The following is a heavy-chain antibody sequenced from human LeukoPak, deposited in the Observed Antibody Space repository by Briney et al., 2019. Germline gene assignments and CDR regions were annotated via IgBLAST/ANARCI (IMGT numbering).Heavy chain of an antibody. CDR3: AKDLFRFLD. CDR2: ISGSGGNT. D-gene: IGHD3-3*01. CDR1: GFTFSTYA. J-gene: IGHJ4*02. V-gene: IGHV3-23*01. Sequence: GGSLRLSCAASGFTFSTYAMSWVRQAPGKGLEWVPAISGSGGNTYYADSVKGRFTISRDNSKNTLYLQMNSLRAEDTAVYYCAKDLFRFLDWGQGTLVTVSS.